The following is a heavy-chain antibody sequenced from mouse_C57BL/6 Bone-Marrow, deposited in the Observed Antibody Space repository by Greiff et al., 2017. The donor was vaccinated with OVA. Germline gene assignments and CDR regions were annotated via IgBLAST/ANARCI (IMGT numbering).Heavy chain of an antibody. CDR1: GYAFSSYW. CDR2: IYPGDGDT. Sequence: VQLQQSGAELVKPGASVKISCKASGYAFSSYWMNWVKQRPGKGLEWIGQIYPGDGDTNYTGKFKGKATLTADKSSSTAYMQLSSLTSEDSAVDFCARGGQLRAWFAYWGQGTLVTVSA. CDR3: ARGGQLRAWFAY. D-gene: IGHD3-2*02. J-gene: IGHJ3*01. V-gene: IGHV1-80*01.